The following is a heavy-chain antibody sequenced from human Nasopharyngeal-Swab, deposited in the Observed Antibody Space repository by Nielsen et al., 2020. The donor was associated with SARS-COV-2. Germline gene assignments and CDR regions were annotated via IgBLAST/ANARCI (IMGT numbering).Heavy chain of an antibody. Sequence: GESLKISCAASGFTNAWMTWVRQPPGKGLEWVGRIKSKTDGGTTDYAAPVKGRFTISRDDSKDTLYLQMNSLKTEDTAVYYCTTGWSGGYSYWGQGTLVTVSS. CDR1: GFTNAW. CDR3: TTGWSGGYSY. CDR2: IKSKTDGGTT. V-gene: IGHV3-15*01. D-gene: IGHD1-26*01. J-gene: IGHJ4*02.